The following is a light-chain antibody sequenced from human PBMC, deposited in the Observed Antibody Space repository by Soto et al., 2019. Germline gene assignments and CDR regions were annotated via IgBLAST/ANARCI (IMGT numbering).Light chain of an antibody. J-gene: IGKJ5*01. CDR1: HIVVYADVNTY. Sequence: VVMTQSPLSLPVTLGQPASMSCSSTHIVVYADVNTYLQWFQQRPGQSPRRLIYKISNRDSGVPDRFSGSGSGTDFTLQISRVEAEDVGVYYCMQGTHWPLTFGQGTRLEI. V-gene: IGKV2-30*01. CDR2: KIS. CDR3: MQGTHWPLT.